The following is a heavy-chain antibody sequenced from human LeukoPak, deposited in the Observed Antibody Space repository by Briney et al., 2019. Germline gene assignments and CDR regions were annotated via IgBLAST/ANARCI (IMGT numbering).Heavy chain of an antibody. CDR2: IYYSGST. J-gene: IGHJ3*02. CDR3: AREIGHAFDI. Sequence: PSETLSLTCTVSGGSISSYYWSWIRQPPGKGLEWIGYIYYSGSTNYNPSLKSRVTISVDTSKNQFSLKPSSVTAADTAVYYCAREIGHAFDIWGQGTMVTVSS. D-gene: IGHD2/OR15-2a*01. CDR1: GGSISSYY. V-gene: IGHV4-59*01.